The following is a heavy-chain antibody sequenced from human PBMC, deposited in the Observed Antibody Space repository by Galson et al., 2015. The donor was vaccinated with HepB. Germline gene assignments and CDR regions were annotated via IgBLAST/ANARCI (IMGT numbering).Heavy chain of an antibody. D-gene: IGHD6-13*01. V-gene: IGHV6-1*01. CDR3: ARHGAYSSRSRGANFDY. CDR2: TYYRSKWYN. CDR1: GDSVSSNSAA. J-gene: IGHJ4*02. Sequence: CAISGDSVSSNSAAWNWIRQSPSRGLEWLGRTYYRSKWYNDYAVSVKSRITINPDTSKNQFSLQLNSVTPEDTAVYYCARHGAYSSRSRGANFDYWGQGTLVTASS.